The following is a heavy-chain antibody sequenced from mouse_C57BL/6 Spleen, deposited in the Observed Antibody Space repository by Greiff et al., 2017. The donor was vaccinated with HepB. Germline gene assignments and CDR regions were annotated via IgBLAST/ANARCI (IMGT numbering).Heavy chain of an antibody. CDR1: GYTFTDYY. Sequence: EVQLQQSGPELVKPGASVKISCKASGYTFTDYYMNWVKQSHGKSLEWIGDINPNNGGTSYNQKFKGKATLTVDKSYSTAYMELRSLTSEESAVYYCARATVVATPYYFDYWGQGTTLTVSS. CDR2: INPNNGGT. J-gene: IGHJ2*01. V-gene: IGHV1-26*01. CDR3: ARATVVATPYYFDY. D-gene: IGHD1-1*01.